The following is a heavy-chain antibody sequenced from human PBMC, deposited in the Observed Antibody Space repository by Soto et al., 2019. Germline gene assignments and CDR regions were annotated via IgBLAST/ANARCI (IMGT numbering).Heavy chain of an antibody. CDR1: GYTSTSYY. J-gene: IGHJ6*02. CDR2: INPSGGST. V-gene: IGHV1-46*01. CDR3: VRYLLGVGSLGPEDHYYGMDV. Sequence: ASVKVSCKASGYTSTSYYMHWVRQAPGQGLEWMGIINPSGGSTSYAQKFQGRVTMTRDTSTSTVYMELSSLRSEDTAVYYCVRYLLGVGSLGPEDHYYGMDVWGQGTTVTGSS. D-gene: IGHD3-16*01.